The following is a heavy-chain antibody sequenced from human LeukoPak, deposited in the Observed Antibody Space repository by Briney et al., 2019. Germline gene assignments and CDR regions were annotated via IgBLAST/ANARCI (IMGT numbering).Heavy chain of an antibody. J-gene: IGHJ3*02. V-gene: IGHV3-20*04. D-gene: IGHD3-10*01. CDR1: GFTFSSYS. CDR3: ARSMVRGVIRNAFDI. Sequence: PGGSLRLSCAASGFTFSSYSMNWVRQAPGKGLEWVSGINWNGGSTGYADSVKGRFTISRDNAKNSLYLQMNSLRAEDTALYYCARSMVRGVIRNAFDIWGQGTMVTVSS. CDR2: INWNGGST.